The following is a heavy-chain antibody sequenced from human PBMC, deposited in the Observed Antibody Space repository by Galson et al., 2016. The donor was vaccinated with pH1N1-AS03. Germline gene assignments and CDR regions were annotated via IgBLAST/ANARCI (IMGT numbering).Heavy chain of an antibody. CDR1: GGTFGSYA. J-gene: IGHJ4*02. Sequence: SVKVSCKASGGTFGSYAVSWVRQAPGQGLEWMGGIIPIFGTRHYAQRFQGRVTITADESTTTASMEPSSLRFEDTAMYYCARDVSGSYGLDYWGQGTQVTVSS. CDR2: IIPIFGTR. D-gene: IGHD1-26*01. CDR3: ARDVSGSYGLDY. V-gene: IGHV1-69*13.